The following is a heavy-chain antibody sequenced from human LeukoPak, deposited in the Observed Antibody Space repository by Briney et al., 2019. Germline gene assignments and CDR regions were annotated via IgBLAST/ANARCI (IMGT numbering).Heavy chain of an antibody. D-gene: IGHD3-10*01. CDR3: ARGGLHGSGSYYNFFDY. CDR2: IYTSGST. CDR1: GGSISSGSYY. Sequence: SETLSLTCTVSGGSISSGSYYWSWLRQPAGTGLEWIVRIYTSGSTNYNPSLKSRITISVDTTKNQFSLKLSSVTAADTAVYYCARGGLHGSGSYYNFFDYWGQGTLVTVSS. V-gene: IGHV4-61*02. J-gene: IGHJ4*02.